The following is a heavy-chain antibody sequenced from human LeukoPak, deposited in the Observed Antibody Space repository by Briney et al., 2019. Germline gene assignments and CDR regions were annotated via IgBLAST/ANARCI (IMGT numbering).Heavy chain of an antibody. V-gene: IGHV4-34*01. Sequence: PSETLSLTCAVYGGSFSGYYWCWIRPPPGKGLEWIGEINHGGSTYYNPSLKSRVTISLDTSKNQFSLKLSSVTAADTAVYYCAADYYDSSGYDYWGQGTLVTVSS. J-gene: IGHJ4*02. CDR3: AADYYDSSGYDY. D-gene: IGHD3-22*01. CDR2: INHGGST. CDR1: GGSFSGYY.